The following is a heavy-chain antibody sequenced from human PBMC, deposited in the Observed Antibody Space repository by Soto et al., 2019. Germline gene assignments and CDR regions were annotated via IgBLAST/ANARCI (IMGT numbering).Heavy chain of an antibody. CDR1: GFNVSTKY. V-gene: IGHV3-66*01. D-gene: IGHD3-16*02. CDR3: ARVTQFNIVDY. J-gene: IGHJ4*02. Sequence: PGGSLRLSCVGYGFNVSTKYMSWVRQPPGKGLEWVSIIYSGGITYYADSVKGRFTISRDTSKNTLYLQMKSLRAEYTAVYYCARVTQFNIVDYWGQGT. CDR2: IYSGGIT.